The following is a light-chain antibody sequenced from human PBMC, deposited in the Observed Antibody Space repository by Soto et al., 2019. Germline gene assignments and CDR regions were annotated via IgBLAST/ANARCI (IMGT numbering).Light chain of an antibody. J-gene: IGLJ1*01. Sequence: QSVLTQPASVSGSPGQSITISCTGTSSNVGSYKLVSWYQQHPGKAPKLMIFEVNKRPSGVSNRFSGSKSGNTASLTISGLKVEDVADYYCCPSGRSPTYVLGTGIKV. CDR2: EVN. CDR3: CPSGRSPTYV. CDR1: SSNVGSYKL. V-gene: IGLV2-23*02.